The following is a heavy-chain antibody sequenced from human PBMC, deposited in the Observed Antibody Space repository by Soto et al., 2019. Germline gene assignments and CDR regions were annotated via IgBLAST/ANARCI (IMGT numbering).Heavy chain of an antibody. CDR2: IYYTGST. D-gene: IGHD1-26*01. CDR1: GGSISSSSYY. Sequence: SETLSLTCTVSGGSISSSSYYWGWIRQPPGKGLEWIGSIYYTGSTYYNPSLKSRVTISGDTSKNQFSLKLTSVADGDSAVYYCARHLGPTGPNYWGQGTLVTVSS. CDR3: ARHLGPTGPNY. V-gene: IGHV4-39*01. J-gene: IGHJ4*02.